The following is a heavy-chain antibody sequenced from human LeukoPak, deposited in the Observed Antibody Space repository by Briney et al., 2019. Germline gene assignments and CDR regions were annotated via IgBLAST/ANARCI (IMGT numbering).Heavy chain of an antibody. J-gene: IGHJ4*02. Sequence: SQTLSLTCTVSGGSISSGGYYWSWIRQHPGKGLEWIRYIYYSGSTYYNPSLKSRVTISVDTSKNQFSLKLSSVTAADTAVYYCARGLDPLGYCSGGSCYYFDYWGQGTLVTVSS. D-gene: IGHD2-15*01. CDR3: ARGLDPLGYCSGGSCYYFDY. CDR2: IYYSGST. CDR1: GGSISSGGYY. V-gene: IGHV4-31*03.